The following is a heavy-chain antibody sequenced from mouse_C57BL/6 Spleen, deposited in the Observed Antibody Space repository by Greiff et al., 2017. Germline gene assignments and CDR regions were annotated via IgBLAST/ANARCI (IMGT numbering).Heavy chain of an antibody. Sequence: VHLVESGAELVRPGASVQLSCKASGYTFTDYYLNWVQQRPGQGLEWIARIYPGSGNTYYNEKFNGKATLTAEKSSSTAYMQLSILTSEDSAVYFGARGYYGNYYAMDYWGQGTSVTVSS. V-gene: IGHV1-76*01. CDR2: IYPGSGNT. J-gene: IGHJ4*01. CDR3: ARGYYGNYYAMDY. D-gene: IGHD2-1*01. CDR1: GYTFTDYY.